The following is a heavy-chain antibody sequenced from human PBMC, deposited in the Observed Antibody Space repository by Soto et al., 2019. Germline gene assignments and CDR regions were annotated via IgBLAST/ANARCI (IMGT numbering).Heavy chain of an antibody. Sequence: GGSLRLSCAASGFTFSSYAMHWVRQAPGKGLEWVAVISYDGSNKYYADSVKGRFTISRDNSKNTLYLQMNSLRAEDTAVYYCARDHAIFGVVTPDHWGQGTVVTVSS. CDR2: ISYDGSNK. V-gene: IGHV3-30-3*01. D-gene: IGHD3-3*01. CDR1: GFTFSSYA. J-gene: IGHJ4*02. CDR3: ARDHAIFGVVTPDH.